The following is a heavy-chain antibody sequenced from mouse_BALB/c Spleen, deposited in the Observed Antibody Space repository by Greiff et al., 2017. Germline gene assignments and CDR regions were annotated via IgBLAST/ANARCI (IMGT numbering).Heavy chain of an antibody. CDR1: GYSITSDYA. D-gene: IGHD3-1*01. J-gene: IGHJ4*01. V-gene: IGHV3-2*02. Sequence: EVKLVESGPGLVKPSQSLSLTCTVTGYSITSDYAWNWIRQFPGNKLEWMGYISYSGSTSYNPSLKSRISITRDTSKNQFFLQLNSVTTEDTATYYCARSSSGYIYYAMDYWGQGTSVTVSS. CDR3: ARSSSGYIYYAMDY. CDR2: ISYSGST.